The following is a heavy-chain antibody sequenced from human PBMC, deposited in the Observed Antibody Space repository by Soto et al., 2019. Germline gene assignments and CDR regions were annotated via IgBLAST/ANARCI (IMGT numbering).Heavy chain of an antibody. CDR2: ISAYNGNT. D-gene: IGHD1-20*01. J-gene: IGHJ4*02. Sequence: QVQLVQSGAEVKKPGASVKVSCKASGYTFTSYGITWVRQAPGQGLEWMGWISAYNGNTRYAQKLQGRVTMTTDTSTSAAFIELRSRRSDDTAVYYCPRVPWDNWNDVGYWGQGTLVTVSS. CDR1: GYTFTSYG. V-gene: IGHV1-18*01. CDR3: PRVPWDNWNDVGY.